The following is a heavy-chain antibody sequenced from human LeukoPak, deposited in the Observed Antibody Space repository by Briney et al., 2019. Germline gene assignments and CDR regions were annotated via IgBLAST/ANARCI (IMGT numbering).Heavy chain of an antibody. Sequence: VASVKISCKASGGTFSSSPISWLRQAPGHGLQWMGGITPIFGTGRYMENFQGRVTITADASTSTVYMEMSSLRSEDTAVYYCARVTTRGTFDYWGQGTLVTVSS. D-gene: IGHD3-22*01. V-gene: IGHV1-69*13. J-gene: IGHJ4*02. CDR3: ARVTTRGTFDY. CDR1: GGTFSSSP. CDR2: ITPIFGTG.